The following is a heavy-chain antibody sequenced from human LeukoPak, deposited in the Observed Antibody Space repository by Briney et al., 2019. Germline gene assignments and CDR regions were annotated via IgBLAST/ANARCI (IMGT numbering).Heavy chain of an antibody. D-gene: IGHD6-13*01. CDR2: ISSSSSYI. Sequence: GGSLRLSCAASGLTFSSYSMNWVRQAPGKGLEWVSSISSSSSYIYYADSVKGRFTISRDNAKNSLYLQMNSLRAEDTAVYYCARESSSWLDYWGQGTLVTVSS. CDR1: GLTFSSYS. V-gene: IGHV3-21*01. CDR3: ARESSSWLDY. J-gene: IGHJ4*02.